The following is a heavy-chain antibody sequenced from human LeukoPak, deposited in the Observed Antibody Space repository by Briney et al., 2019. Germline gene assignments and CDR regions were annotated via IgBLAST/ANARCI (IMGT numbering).Heavy chain of an antibody. CDR1: GFTFSSYA. CDR2: ISGSGGST. CDR3: AKDQDSGIAVAGSGPGY. V-gene: IGHV3-23*01. J-gene: IGHJ4*02. Sequence: QAGGSLRLSCAASGFTFSSYAMSWVRQAPGKGLEWVSAISGSGGSTYYADSVKGRFTISRDNSKNTLYLQMNSLRAEDTAVYYCAKDQDSGIAVAGSGPGYWGQGTLVTVSS. D-gene: IGHD6-19*01.